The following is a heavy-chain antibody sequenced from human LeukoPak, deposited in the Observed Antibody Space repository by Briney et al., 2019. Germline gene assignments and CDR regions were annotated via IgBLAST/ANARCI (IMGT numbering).Heavy chain of an antibody. CDR1: GFSFPYG. Sequence: GGSLRLSCEASGFSFPYGMSWVRQAPGKGLEWVSGITNSGENTYYADSVKGRFTISRDNSKNTVSLQMKSLRAEDTAVYYCARDLHPGLTGYFDSWGQGTLVTVSS. CDR3: ARDLHPGLTGYFDS. D-gene: IGHD1-14*01. CDR2: ITNSGENT. V-gene: IGHV3-23*01. J-gene: IGHJ4*02.